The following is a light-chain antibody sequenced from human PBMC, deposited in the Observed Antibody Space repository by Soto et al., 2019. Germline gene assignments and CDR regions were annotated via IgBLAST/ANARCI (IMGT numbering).Light chain of an antibody. CDR1: QSVSNSY. CDR2: GAS. V-gene: IGKV3-20*01. Sequence: ENVLTQSPGTLSLSPGERATLSCRASQSVSNSYLAWYQQKPGQAPRLLIYGASSRATGIPDRFSGSGSGTDFPLTISRLEPEDFAVYYCQHYGSSYTFGQGTKLEIK. CDR3: QHYGSSYT. J-gene: IGKJ2*01.